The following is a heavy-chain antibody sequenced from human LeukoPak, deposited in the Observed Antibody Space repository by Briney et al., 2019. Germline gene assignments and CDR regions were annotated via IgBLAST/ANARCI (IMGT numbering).Heavy chain of an antibody. CDR2: SKNKANAYST. CDR3: SRISYHGSTGYYPDH. J-gene: IGHJ4*02. CDR1: GFTFSDHH. Sequence: PGGSLRLSCAVSGFTFSDHHMDWVRQAPGKGLEWIGRSKNKANAYSTVYAASVKGRFTFSRDDPKNSLYLQMDSLKDEDTAVYYCSRISYHGSTGYYPDHWGQGTLVTVSS. D-gene: IGHD3-9*01. V-gene: IGHV3-72*01.